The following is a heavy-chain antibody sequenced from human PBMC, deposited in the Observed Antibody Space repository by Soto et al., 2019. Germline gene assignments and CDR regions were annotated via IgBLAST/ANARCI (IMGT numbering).Heavy chain of an antibody. Sequence: QVQLVQSGAEVKKPGASVKVSCKASGYTFNNYGISWVRQAPGQGLEGMGWIGPYNCNPDHAQNFQGRVTMTTDTSTNTAYMELRSLRSDDTALYYCARCYCSVGSCYTCWHFDLWGRGTLVTVSS. D-gene: IGHD2-15*01. J-gene: IGHJ2*01. CDR3: ARCYCSVGSCYTCWHFDL. CDR1: GYTFNNYG. CDR2: IGPYNCNP. V-gene: IGHV1-18*01.